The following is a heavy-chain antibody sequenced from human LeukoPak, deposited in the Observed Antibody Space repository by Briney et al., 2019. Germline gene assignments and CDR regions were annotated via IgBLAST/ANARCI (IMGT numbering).Heavy chain of an antibody. Sequence: GASVKVSCKASGYTFTGSYIHWVRQAPGQGLEWMGWINPNSGGTNYGRKFQGRVTMTWDTSINTAYMDLSRLTSDDTAIYYCGRGSEGGKWLDYWGQGTLVTVSS. J-gene: IGHJ4*02. CDR1: GYTFTGSY. D-gene: IGHD3-22*01. CDR2: INPNSGGT. V-gene: IGHV1-2*02. CDR3: GRGSEGGKWLDY.